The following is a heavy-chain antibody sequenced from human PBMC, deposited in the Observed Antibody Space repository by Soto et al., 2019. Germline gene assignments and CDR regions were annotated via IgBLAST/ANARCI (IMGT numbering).Heavy chain of an antibody. J-gene: IGHJ4*02. Sequence: ASVKVSCKASGYTFTSYDINWVRQATGQGLEWMGWMNPNIGNTSYAQKFQGRVTITTDDSTSTAYMELSSLRSEDTAVYYCARDPLYYYDSSGYFDYWGQGTLVTVSS. V-gene: IGHV1-8*01. CDR1: GYTFTSYD. CDR3: ARDPLYYYDSSGYFDY. D-gene: IGHD3-22*01. CDR2: MNPNIGNT.